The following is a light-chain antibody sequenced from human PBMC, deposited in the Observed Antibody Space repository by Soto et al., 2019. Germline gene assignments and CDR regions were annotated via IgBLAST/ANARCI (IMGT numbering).Light chain of an antibody. CDR1: KLGDKY. CDR3: QAWDSSTGVV. CDR2: QDN. Sequence: SYELTQPPSVSVSPGQTASITCSGDKLGDKYVCWYQQKAGQSPVLVMYQDNMRPSGIPERFSGSKSGNTATLTISGTQTLDEADYYCQAWDSSTGVVFGGGTKLTVL. J-gene: IGLJ2*01. V-gene: IGLV3-1*01.